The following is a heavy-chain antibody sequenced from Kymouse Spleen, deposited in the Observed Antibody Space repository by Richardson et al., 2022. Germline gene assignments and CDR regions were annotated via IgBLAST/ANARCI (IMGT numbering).Heavy chain of an antibody. CDR2: ISYDGSNK. CDR3: AKARNYVNYYYGMDV. J-gene: IGHJ6*02. D-gene: IGHD1-7*01. Sequence: QVQLVESGGGVVQPGRSLRLSCAASGFTFSSYGMHWVRQAPGKGLEWVAVISYDGSNKYYADSVKGRFTISRDNSKNTLYLQMNSLRAEDTAVYYCAKARNYVNYYYGMDVWGQGTTVTVSS. V-gene: IGHV3-30*18. CDR1: GFTFSSYG.